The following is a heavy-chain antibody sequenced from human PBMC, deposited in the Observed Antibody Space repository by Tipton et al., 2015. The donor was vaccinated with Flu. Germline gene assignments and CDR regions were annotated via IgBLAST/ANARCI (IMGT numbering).Heavy chain of an antibody. CDR3: AKVIPELVAGLDQ. CDR2: LSGGGGTT. D-gene: IGHD6-19*01. V-gene: IGHV3-23*01. J-gene: IGHJ4*02. Sequence: SLRLSCAASGFTFSRYAMSWVRQAPGKGPEWVASLSGGGGTTFFADSVKGRFTISRDSSKNTLYLQMNSLRADDTAVYYCAKVIPELVAGLDQWGQGTLVTVSS. CDR1: GFTFSRYA.